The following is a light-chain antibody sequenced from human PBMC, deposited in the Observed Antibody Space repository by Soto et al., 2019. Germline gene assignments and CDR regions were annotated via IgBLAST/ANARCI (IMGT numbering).Light chain of an antibody. V-gene: IGKV1-39*01. CDR1: QTISTW. J-gene: IGKJ1*01. CDR2: DAS. CDR3: QQSYSTPPWT. Sequence: GDRVTITCRASQTISTWMAWYQQKPGKAPKLLVYDASTLQSGVASRFSGSGSGTDFTLTISSLQPEDFATYLCQQSYSTPPWTFGQGTKVDIK.